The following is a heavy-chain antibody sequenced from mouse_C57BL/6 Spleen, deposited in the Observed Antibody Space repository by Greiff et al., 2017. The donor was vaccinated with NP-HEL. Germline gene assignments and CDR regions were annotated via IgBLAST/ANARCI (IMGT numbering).Heavy chain of an antibody. CDR1: GFTFSDYG. Sequence: EVKLVESGGGLVKPGGSLKLSCAASGFTFSDYGMHWVRQAPEKGLEWVAYISSGSSTIYYADTVKGRFTISRDNAKNTLFLQMTSLRSEDTAMYYCAREDYGYFDYWGQGTTLTVSS. V-gene: IGHV5-17*01. D-gene: IGHD2-4*01. J-gene: IGHJ2*01. CDR3: AREDYGYFDY. CDR2: ISSGSSTI.